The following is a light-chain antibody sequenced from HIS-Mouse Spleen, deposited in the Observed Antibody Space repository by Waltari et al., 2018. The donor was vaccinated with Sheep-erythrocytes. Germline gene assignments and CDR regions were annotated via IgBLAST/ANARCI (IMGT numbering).Light chain of an antibody. CDR1: SRYVGSYKL. V-gene: IGLV2-23*01. J-gene: IGLJ3*02. CDR2: EGS. CDR3: CSYAGSSTPWV. Sequence: QSALTQPASVSGSPGQSITISCTGTSRYVGSYKLVSWYQQHPGKAPKLMIYEGSKRPSGVSNRFSGSKSGNTASLTISGLQAEDEADYYCCSYAGSSTPWVFGGGTKLTVL.